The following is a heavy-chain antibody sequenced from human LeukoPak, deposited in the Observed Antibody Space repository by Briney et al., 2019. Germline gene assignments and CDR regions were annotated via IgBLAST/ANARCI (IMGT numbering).Heavy chain of an antibody. J-gene: IGHJ4*02. D-gene: IGHD2-15*01. CDR2: ISGSGGST. CDR1: GFTFNNYA. Sequence: GGSLRLSCAAFGFTFNNYAMNWVRQAPGKGLEWVSGISGSGGSTYYADSVTGRFTISRDNSKNTLYLQMNSLRAEDTAIYYCAKARILGGQGTLVTVSS. CDR3: AKARIL. V-gene: IGHV3-23*01.